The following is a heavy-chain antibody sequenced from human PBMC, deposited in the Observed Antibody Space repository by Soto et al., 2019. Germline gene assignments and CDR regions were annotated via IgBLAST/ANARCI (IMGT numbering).Heavy chain of an antibody. CDR2: ISSDGSDK. CDR1: GFTFSNYG. V-gene: IGHV3-30*03. D-gene: IGHD3-10*02. CDR3: ARVENYSVSWGDPLDP. Sequence: QVQLVESGGGVVQPGRSLRLSCARSGFTFSNYGMHWVRQAPGKGLEWVAVISSDGSDKYYADSVKGRFTISRDNSKNTLYLPMNSLRVEDTAVYYCARVENYSVSWGDPLDPWGQGDLVSVSS. J-gene: IGHJ5*02.